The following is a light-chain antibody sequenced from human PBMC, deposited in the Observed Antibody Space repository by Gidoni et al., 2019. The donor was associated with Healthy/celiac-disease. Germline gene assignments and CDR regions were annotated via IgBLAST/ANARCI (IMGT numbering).Light chain of an antibody. CDR2: DVS. Sequence: QSALTQPASVSGSPGQSITISCTGTSSDVGGYNYVSWYQQHPGKAPKLMMYDVSNRPSGVSNRFSGSKSGNTASLTISGLQAEDEADYYCSSYTSSSTLVFGGGTKLXVX. V-gene: IGLV2-14*03. CDR1: SSDVGGYNY. CDR3: SSYTSSSTLV. J-gene: IGLJ2*01.